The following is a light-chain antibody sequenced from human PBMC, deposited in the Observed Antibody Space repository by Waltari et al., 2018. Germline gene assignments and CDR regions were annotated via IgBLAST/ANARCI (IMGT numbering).Light chain of an antibody. CDR2: EVT. V-gene: IGLV2-8*01. CDR1: SSDVGDYKY. J-gene: IGLJ3*02. Sequence: QSALTQPPSASGSPGQSVTISCTGTSSDVGDYKYVSWYQQPPGKAPKLMIYEVTKRPSGVPDRFSGSKSGNTASLTVSGLQAEDEADYYCSSYAGSSNWVFGGGTKLTVL. CDR3: SSYAGSSNWV.